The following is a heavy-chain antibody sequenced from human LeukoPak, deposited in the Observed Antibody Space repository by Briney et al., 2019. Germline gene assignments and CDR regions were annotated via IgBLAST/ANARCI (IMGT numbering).Heavy chain of an antibody. Sequence: GESLKISCQGSGYSFSSYWIAWVRQMPGKGLEWVGIIYPGDSDTRYSPSFQGQVTISADKSITAAYLQWSSLKASDTAMYYCARLGGLTGLNYSDYWGQGTLVTVSS. CDR1: GYSFSSYW. CDR2: IYPGDSDT. D-gene: IGHD3-10*01. J-gene: IGHJ4*02. CDR3: ARLGGLTGLNYSDY. V-gene: IGHV5-51*01.